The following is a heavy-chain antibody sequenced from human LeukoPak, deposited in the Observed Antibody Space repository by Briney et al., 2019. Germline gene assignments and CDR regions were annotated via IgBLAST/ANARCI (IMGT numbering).Heavy chain of an antibody. CDR3: ARVLRDGYNLAFDY. CDR2: IKQDGSEK. D-gene: IGHD5-24*01. V-gene: IGHV3-7*01. Sequence: GGSLRLSCAASGFTLSSYWMSWVRQAPGRGLEWVANIKQDGSEKYYVDSVKGRFTISRDNAKNSLYLQMNRLRAEDTAVYYCARVLRDGYNLAFDYWGQGTLVTVSS. CDR1: GFTLSSYW. J-gene: IGHJ4*02.